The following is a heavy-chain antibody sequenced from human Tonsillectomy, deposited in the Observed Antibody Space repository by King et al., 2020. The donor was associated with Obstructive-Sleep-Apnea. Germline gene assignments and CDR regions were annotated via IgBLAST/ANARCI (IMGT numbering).Heavy chain of an antibody. D-gene: IGHD5-18*01. J-gene: IGHJ4*02. CDR2: IYYSGST. V-gene: IGHV4-39*07. CDR3: ARADRDIAMGLFDY. CDR1: GGSISSNSY. Sequence: QLQESGPGLVKPSETLSLTCTVSGGSISSNSYWGWSRQPPGKGLEWIGHIYYSGSTYYNPSLKSRVTISVDTSKNQFSLELNSVTAADTAVYYCARADRDIAMGLFDYWGLGTLVTVSS.